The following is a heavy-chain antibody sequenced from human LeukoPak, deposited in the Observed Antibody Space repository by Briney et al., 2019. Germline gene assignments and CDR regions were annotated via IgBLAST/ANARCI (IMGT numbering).Heavy chain of an antibody. J-gene: IGHJ1*01. Sequence: GGSLRLSCAASGFTFSDHWMHWVRQAPGKGLVWVALINGDGSDTTDADSVKGRFTISRDNARNTLYLQMHSLRAGDTAVYYCARSLLGYCSGGSCYSGYFQHWGQGTLVNVSS. CDR1: GFTFSDHW. CDR2: INGDGSDT. V-gene: IGHV3-74*03. D-gene: IGHD2-15*01. CDR3: ARSLLGYCSGGSCYSGYFQH.